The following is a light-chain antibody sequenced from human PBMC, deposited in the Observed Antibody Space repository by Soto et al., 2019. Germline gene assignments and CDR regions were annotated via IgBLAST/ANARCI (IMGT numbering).Light chain of an antibody. CDR3: QQYNNWPIT. CDR2: GAS. CDR1: QSISSSY. V-gene: IGKV3-15*01. J-gene: IGKJ5*01. Sequence: EILLTQSPGTLSLSPGERATLSCRASQSISSSYFAWYQQKPGQAPRLLIYGASTRATGIPARISGSGSGTEFTLTISSLQSEDFVVYYCQQYNNWPITFGQGTRLEIK.